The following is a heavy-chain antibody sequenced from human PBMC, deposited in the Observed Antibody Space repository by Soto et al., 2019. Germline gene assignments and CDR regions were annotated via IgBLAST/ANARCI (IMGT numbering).Heavy chain of an antibody. CDR3: ARGPRGTFKDWFDP. D-gene: IGHD1-26*01. CDR2: ISAYNGNT. Sequence: ASVKVSCKASGYTFTSYGIIWVRQAPGQGLEWMGWISAYNGNTNYAQKLQGRVTMTTDTSTSTAYMELRSPRSDDTAVYYCARGPRGTFKDWFDPWGQGTLVTVSS. CDR1: GYTFTSYG. J-gene: IGHJ5*02. V-gene: IGHV1-18*01.